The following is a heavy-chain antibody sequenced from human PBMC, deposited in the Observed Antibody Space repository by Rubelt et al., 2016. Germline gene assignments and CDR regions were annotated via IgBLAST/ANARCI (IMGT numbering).Heavy chain of an antibody. D-gene: IGHD3-3*01. V-gene: IGHV3-53*01. CDR3: ARWSGTYYDH. Sequence: EVQLLESGGGLVQPGGSLRLSCAASGFTVSGNFMSWVRQAPGKGLQWVSIIYSGGTTYYADSVRGRFPMSRDNSENTLDRTMNSLIAEDTAIEYYARWSGTYYDHWGQGALGTVAS. CDR2: IYSGGTT. J-gene: IGHJ4*02. CDR1: GFTVSGNF.